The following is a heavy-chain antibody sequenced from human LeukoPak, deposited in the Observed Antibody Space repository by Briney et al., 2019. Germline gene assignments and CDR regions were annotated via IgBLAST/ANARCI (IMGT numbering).Heavy chain of an antibody. D-gene: IGHD6-13*01. CDR2: IFTTESP. CDR3: ARVSSSWYQDWYFDL. V-gene: IGHV4-4*07. CDR1: GGSISSYY. Sequence: SETLSLTCTVSGGSISSYYWSWIRQPAGKGLEWIGRIFTTESPNYNPSLKSRDTMSVDTSKNQFSLKLRSVTAADTAVYYCARVSSSWYQDWYFDLWGRGTLVTVSS. J-gene: IGHJ2*01.